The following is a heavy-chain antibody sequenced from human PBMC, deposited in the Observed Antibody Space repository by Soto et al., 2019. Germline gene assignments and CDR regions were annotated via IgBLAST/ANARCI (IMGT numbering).Heavy chain of an antibody. Sequence: EVQLVESGGGLVQPGGSLRLSCAASGFTFSSYWMHWVRRAPGKGLEWVSRINTDGSVTNYADSVKGRFTISRDNAKNPLYLQMNSLRAEDTAVYYCARDLAGSGSFWGQGTVVTASS. CDR3: ARDLAGSGSF. CDR2: INTDGSVT. V-gene: IGHV3-74*01. CDR1: GFTFSSYW. J-gene: IGHJ4*02. D-gene: IGHD3-10*01.